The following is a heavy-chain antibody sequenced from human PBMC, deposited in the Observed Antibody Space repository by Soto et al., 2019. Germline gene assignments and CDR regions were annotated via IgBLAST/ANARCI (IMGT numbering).Heavy chain of an antibody. CDR1: GFTFSSYA. CDR3: AKDEAPHVLRYFDSAGFDY. V-gene: IGHV3-23*01. CDR2: ISGSGGST. D-gene: IGHD3-9*01. Sequence: GGSLRLSCAASGFTFSSYAMSWVRQAPGKGLEWVSAISGSGGSTYYADSVKGRFTISRDNSKNTLYLQMNSLRAEDTAVYYCAKDEAPHVLRYFDSAGFDYWGQGTLVTVSS. J-gene: IGHJ4*02.